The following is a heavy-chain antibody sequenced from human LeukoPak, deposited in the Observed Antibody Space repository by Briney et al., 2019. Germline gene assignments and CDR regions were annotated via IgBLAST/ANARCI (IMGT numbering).Heavy chain of an antibody. CDR2: IYASGST. D-gene: IGHD2-15*01. J-gene: IGHJ4*02. V-gene: IGHV4-4*07. Sequence: SETLSLACTVSGGSISSYYWAWIRQPAGKGLEWIGRIYASGSTDYYSSLKSRVSMSVDTSKNQFSLKLSSVTAADTAVYYCARYPKVAAYFDCWGQGTLVTVSS. CDR3: ARYPKVAAYFDC. CDR1: GGSISSYY.